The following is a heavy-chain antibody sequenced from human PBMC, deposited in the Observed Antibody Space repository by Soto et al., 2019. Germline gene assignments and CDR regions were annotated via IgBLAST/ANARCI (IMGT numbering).Heavy chain of an antibody. CDR1: GGTFSRHA. CDR3: ARGWGYDSNDYYYAY. CDR2: IIPIFGTA. J-gene: IGHJ4*02. Sequence: QVQLVQSGAEVRKPGSSVKVSCKASGGTFSRHAISWVRQAPGQGLEWMGGIIPIFGTANHAQKFQGRVTIIADESPSTVYMELSSLRSEDTAMYYGARGWGYDSNDYYYAYWGQGTLVIVSS. D-gene: IGHD3-22*01. V-gene: IGHV1-69*01.